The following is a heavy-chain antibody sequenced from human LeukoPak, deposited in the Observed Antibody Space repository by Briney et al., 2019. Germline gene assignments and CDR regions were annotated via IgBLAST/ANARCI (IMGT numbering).Heavy chain of an antibody. V-gene: IGHV4-34*01. J-gene: IGHJ5*02. D-gene: IGHD2-2*01. CDR1: GGSFSGYY. CDR2: INHSGST. Sequence: PSETLSLTCAVYGGSFSGYYWSWIRQPPGKGLEWIGEINHSGSTNYNPSLKSRVTISVDTSKNQFSLKLSSVTAADTAVYYCARGPIVVVPYVWFDPWGQGTLVTVSS. CDR3: ARGPIVVVPYVWFDP.